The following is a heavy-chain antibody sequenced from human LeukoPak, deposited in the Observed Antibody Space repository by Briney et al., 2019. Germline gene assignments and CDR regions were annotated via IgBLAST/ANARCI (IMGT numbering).Heavy chain of an antibody. CDR2: INAGNGNT. J-gene: IGHJ4*02. CDR1: GYTFTGYY. D-gene: IGHD6-19*01. V-gene: IGHV1-3*01. CDR3: ARIAVAGMDY. Sequence: GASVKVSCKASGYTFTGYYMHWVRQAPGQGLEWMGWINAGNGNTKYPQKFQGRVTITRDTSASTAYMELSSLRSEDTAVYYCARIAVAGMDYWGQGTLVTVSS.